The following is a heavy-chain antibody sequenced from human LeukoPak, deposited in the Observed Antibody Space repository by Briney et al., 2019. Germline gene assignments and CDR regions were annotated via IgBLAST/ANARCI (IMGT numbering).Heavy chain of an antibody. CDR1: GGSFRGYY. D-gene: IGHD2/OR15-2a*01. CDR2: NNHSGST. V-gene: IGHV4-34*01. Sequence: PSETLSLTCAVYGGSFRGYYWSWIRQPPGKGLGWIGENNHSGSTHYNPSRQRQVTISVATSKNKFSLKLSSVPAADTAVYYCARLFSRQYFNWFDPWGQGTLVTVSS. J-gene: IGHJ5*02. CDR3: ARLFSRQYFNWFDP.